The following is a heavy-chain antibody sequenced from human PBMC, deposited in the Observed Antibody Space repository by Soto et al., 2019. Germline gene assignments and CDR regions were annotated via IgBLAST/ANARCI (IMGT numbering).Heavy chain of an antibody. V-gene: IGHV1-69*08. CDR3: AREGDIVVVPAAMEGWFDP. D-gene: IGHD2-2*01. J-gene: IGHJ5*02. CDR2: IIPILGIA. CDR1: GGTFSSYT. Sequence: QVQRVQSGAEVKKPGSSVKVSCKASGGTFSSYTISWVRQAPGQGLEWMGRIIPILGIANYAQKFQGRVKITADKSTSTAYMEQSNLRSEDTAVYYCAREGDIVVVPAAMEGWFDPWGQGTLVTVSS.